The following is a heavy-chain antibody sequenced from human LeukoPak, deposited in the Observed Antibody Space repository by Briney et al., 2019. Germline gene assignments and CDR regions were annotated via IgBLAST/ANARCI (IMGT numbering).Heavy chain of an antibody. CDR1: GGSISRTSQY. J-gene: IGHJ4*02. CDR3: VRLGRMGNVVY. V-gene: IGHV4-39*01. D-gene: IGHD3/OR15-3a*01. CDR2: MYYSGAT. Sequence: SETLSLTCTVSGGSISRTSQYWGWIRQPPENGLEWIGSMYYSGATYYNPSLKSRVTISLDTSKNQFSLTLTSVTAADTAVYYCVRLGRMGNVVYWGQGTLVPVSS.